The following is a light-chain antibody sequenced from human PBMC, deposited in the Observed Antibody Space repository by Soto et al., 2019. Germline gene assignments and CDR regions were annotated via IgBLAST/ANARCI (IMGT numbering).Light chain of an antibody. Sequence: EIVLTQSPATLSLSPGERATLSCRASQSVSSYLAWYQQKPGQAPRLLIYDASITANGIPGRFSGGGSGTEFNLSISSLQSEDFAVYYCQQYDNWPRTFGQGTKVDIK. CDR1: QSVSSY. J-gene: IGKJ1*01. V-gene: IGKV3-15*01. CDR2: DAS. CDR3: QQYDNWPRT.